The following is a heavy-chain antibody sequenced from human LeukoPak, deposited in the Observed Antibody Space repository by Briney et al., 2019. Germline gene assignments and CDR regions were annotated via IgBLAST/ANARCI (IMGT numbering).Heavy chain of an antibody. Sequence: GGSLRLPCVASGFIFSDYWMSWVRQAPGKGLEWVANIKEDGAEKNYVDSVKGRFTISRDNTQNSLHLQMNSLRVEDTAVYYCARGPVSVDYWGQGTLASVSS. CDR3: ARGPVSVDY. J-gene: IGHJ4*02. V-gene: IGHV3-7*03. D-gene: IGHD5/OR15-5a*01. CDR1: GFIFSDYW. CDR2: IKEDGAEK.